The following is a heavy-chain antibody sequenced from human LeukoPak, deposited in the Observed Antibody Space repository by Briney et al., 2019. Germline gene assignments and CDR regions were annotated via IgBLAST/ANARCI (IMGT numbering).Heavy chain of an antibody. J-gene: IGHJ4*02. CDR2: IDYSGST. CDR3: ARDLGFFDIDY. Sequence: VKPSETLSLTCTVSGGSISSYYWSWIRQPPGKGLEWIGSIDYSGSTYYNPSLKSRVTISADTSKNQFFLKLTSVTAADTAVYYCARDLGFFDIDYWGQGTLVTVSS. V-gene: IGHV4-59*12. CDR1: GGSISSYY. D-gene: IGHD3-9*01.